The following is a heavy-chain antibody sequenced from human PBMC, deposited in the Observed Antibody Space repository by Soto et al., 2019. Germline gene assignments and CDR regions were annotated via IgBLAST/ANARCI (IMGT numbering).Heavy chain of an antibody. V-gene: IGHV3-74*01. D-gene: IGHD3-16*01. Sequence: EVQLGESGGGLVQPGGSVRLSCAASGFTFSNYWMHWVRQTPGKGLVWVSRVGSDGRGATYADSVKGRFTISRDNAKNTLYLQMDILRVEDTAMYHCARAGLMHGPDMDQWGQGILVTVSS. CDR3: ARAGLMHGPDMDQ. CDR2: VGSDGRGA. CDR1: GFTFSNYW. J-gene: IGHJ4*02.